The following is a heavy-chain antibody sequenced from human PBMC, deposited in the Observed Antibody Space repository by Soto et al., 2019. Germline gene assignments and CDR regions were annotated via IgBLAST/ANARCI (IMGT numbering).Heavy chain of an antibody. J-gene: IGHJ4*01. D-gene: IGHD2-15*01. CDR2: IFPADSDT. CDR3: AISVVVPSTMNYFCY. CDR1: GYSFSNYW. Sequence: PGESLKISCKGSGYSFSNYWIAWVRQMPGKGLEWMGIIFPADSDTKYSPSFQGQVTISADKSISTAYLQWSSLKASDTAMYYCAISVVVPSTMNYFCYWGPGSLVTVSS. V-gene: IGHV5-51*01.